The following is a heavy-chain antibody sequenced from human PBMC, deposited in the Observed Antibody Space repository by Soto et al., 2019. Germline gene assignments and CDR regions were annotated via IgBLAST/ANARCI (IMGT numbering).Heavy chain of an antibody. CDR2: IWYDGSEK. CDR3: ARDASYYSLWSGYYPSRNGMDV. Sequence: QVQVVESGGSVVQPGRSLRLSCAASGFTFSSFGMHWVRQAPGKGLEWVSLIWYDGSEKSYGDSVKGRFTISRDNSRNTVYLQMNSLRADDTAVYYCARDASYYSLWSGYYPSRNGMDVWGQGTTVTVSS. J-gene: IGHJ6*02. D-gene: IGHD3-3*01. V-gene: IGHV3-33*01. CDR1: GFTFSSFG.